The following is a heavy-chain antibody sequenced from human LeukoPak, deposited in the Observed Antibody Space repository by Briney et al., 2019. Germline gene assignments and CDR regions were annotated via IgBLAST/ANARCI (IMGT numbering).Heavy chain of an antibody. CDR1: GFTFSSDA. CDR3: VRGRSGYDFWSGPYYYYYGMDV. Sequence: PGGSLRLSCAASGFTFSSDAMSWVRQAPGKGLEWVSGISGKGESTFYVDSVKGRFTISRDNSKNTLYLQMNSLRAEDTAVYYCVRGRSGYDFWSGPYYYYYGMDVWGQGTTVTVSS. J-gene: IGHJ6*02. V-gene: IGHV3-23*01. D-gene: IGHD3-3*01. CDR2: ISGKGEST.